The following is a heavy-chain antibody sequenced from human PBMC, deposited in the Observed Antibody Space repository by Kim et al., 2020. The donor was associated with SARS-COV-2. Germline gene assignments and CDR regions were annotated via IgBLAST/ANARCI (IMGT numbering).Heavy chain of an antibody. D-gene: IGHD3-16*01. V-gene: IGHV4-59*01. CDR3: ARMVGEPSGFDY. J-gene: IGHJ4*02. CDR1: GGSISSYY. Sequence: SETLSLTCTVSGGSISSYYWSWIRQPPGKGLEWIGYIYYSGSTNYNPSLKSRVTISVDTSKNQFSLKLSSVTAADTAVYYCARMVGEPSGFDYWGQGTLVTVSS. CDR2: IYYSGST.